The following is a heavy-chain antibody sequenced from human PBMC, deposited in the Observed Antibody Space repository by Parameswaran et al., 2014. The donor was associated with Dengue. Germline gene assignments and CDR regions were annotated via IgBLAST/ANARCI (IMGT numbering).Heavy chain of an antibody. J-gene: IGHJ5*02. Sequence: WVRQALDKGLSGWDGSAPTMVTQTNAQKLQGRVTMTTDTSTSTAYMELRSLRSDDTAVYYCARITLVLAAAGHIDPWGQGTLVTVSS. CDR3: ARITLVLAAAGHIDP. V-gene: IGHV1-18*01. D-gene: IGHD6-13*01. CDR2: SAPTMVT.